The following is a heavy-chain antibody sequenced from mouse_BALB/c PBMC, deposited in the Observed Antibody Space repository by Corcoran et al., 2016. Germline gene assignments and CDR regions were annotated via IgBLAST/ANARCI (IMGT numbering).Heavy chain of an antibody. V-gene: IGHV4-1*02. Sequence: EVKLLESGGGLVQPGGSLNLSCAASGFDFSRYWMSWVRQAPGKGLEWIGEINPDSSTINYTPSLKDKFIISRDNAKNTLYRKMSKVRAEETAHYYCPRQLGEAMDYWGQGTSVTVAA. J-gene: IGHJ4*01. CDR1: GFDFSRYW. CDR2: INPDSSTI. CDR3: PRQLGEAMDY. D-gene: IGHD4-1*01.